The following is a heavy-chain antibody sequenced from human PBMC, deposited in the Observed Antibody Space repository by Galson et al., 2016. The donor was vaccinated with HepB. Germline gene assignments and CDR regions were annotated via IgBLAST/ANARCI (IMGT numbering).Heavy chain of an antibody. Sequence: SLRLSCAASGFTFRSYAMSWVRQAPGKGLEWVAFIWHDGSNKYYADSVKGRFTISRDNSKNTLYLQMNSLRAEDTAVYHCAKDPSSGWYKYYHGMDVWGQGPTFTVSS. D-gene: IGHD6-19*01. V-gene: IGHV3-33*03. CDR2: IWHDGSNK. J-gene: IGHJ6*02. CDR3: AKDPSSGWYKYYHGMDV. CDR1: GFTFRSYA.